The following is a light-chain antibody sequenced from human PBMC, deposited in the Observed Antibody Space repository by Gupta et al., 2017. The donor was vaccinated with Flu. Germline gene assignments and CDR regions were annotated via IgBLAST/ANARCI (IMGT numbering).Light chain of an antibody. Sequence: QSALTHPASVSGSPGQSITISCTGTSSDVGSFNIVAWYQQHPGKAPQVMIYEVNKRPSGVSNRFSGSKSGNTASLTISGLQAEDEADYYCCAYAGGGSWVFGGGTKLTVL. CDR1: SSDVGSFNI. V-gene: IGLV2-23*02. CDR3: CAYAGGGSWV. CDR2: EVN. J-gene: IGLJ3*02.